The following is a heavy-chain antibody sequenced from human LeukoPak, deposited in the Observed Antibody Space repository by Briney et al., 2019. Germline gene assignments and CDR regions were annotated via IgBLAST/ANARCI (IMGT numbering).Heavy chain of an antibody. J-gene: IGHJ4*02. V-gene: IGHV1-69*11. Sequence: SVKVSCKASGGTFSSYAISWVRQAPGQGLEWMRRIIPILGTANYAQKFQGRVAITADESTSTAYMELSSLRSEDTAVYYCARGAVMAPFDYWGQGTLVTVSS. CDR3: ARGAVMAPFDY. D-gene: IGHD2-8*01. CDR1: GGTFSSYA. CDR2: IIPILGTA.